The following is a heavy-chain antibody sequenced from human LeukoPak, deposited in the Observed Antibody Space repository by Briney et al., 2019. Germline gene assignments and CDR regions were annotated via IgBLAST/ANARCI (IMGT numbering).Heavy chain of an antibody. V-gene: IGHV4-61*08. D-gene: IGHD6-19*01. Sequence: PSETLSLTCTVSGASVSSDGYYWSRLPPAPGQGLVWIGYYYYSGNYNYNPTLKSPITISVYTSQYQFTLKLGSVTDADSDVYYCARGLYSSGWSYDFDYWGQGTMVTVSS. CDR3: ARGLYSSGWSYDFDY. CDR2: YYYSGNY. J-gene: IGHJ4*02. CDR1: GASVSSDGYY.